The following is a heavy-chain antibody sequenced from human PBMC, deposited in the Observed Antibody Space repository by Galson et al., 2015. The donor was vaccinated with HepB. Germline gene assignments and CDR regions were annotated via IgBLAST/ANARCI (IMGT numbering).Heavy chain of an antibody. CDR3: ARGSVVTATILYYFDY. D-gene: IGHD2-21*02. J-gene: IGHJ4*02. V-gene: IGHV3-21*01. Sequence: SLRLSCAASGFTFSSYSMNWVRQAPGKGLEWVSSISSSSSYIYYADSVKGRFTISRDNAKNSLYLQMNSLRAEDTAVYYCARGSVVTATILYYFDYWGQGTLVTVSS. CDR1: GFTFSSYS. CDR2: ISSSSSYI.